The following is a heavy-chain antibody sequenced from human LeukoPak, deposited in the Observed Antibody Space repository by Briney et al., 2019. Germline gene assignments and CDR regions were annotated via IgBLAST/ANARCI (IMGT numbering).Heavy chain of an antibody. V-gene: IGHV3-11*01. J-gene: IGHJ4*02. CDR3: AKHRSFDY. Sequence: PGGSLRLSCAASGFIFSEYYMGWIRQAPGKGLEWVSYISSSSSTIYYADSVKGRFTISRDNSKNTLYLQMNSLRAEDTAVYYCAKHRSFDYWGQGTLVTVSS. CDR2: ISSSSSTI. CDR1: GFIFSEYY.